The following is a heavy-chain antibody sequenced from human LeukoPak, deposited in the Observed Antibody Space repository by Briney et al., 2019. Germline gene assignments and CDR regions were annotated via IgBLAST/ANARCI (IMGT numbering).Heavy chain of an antibody. Sequence: ASVKVSCKASGYTFTNYGISWVRQAPGQGLEWMGWISAYNGNTNYAQKLQGRVTMTADTSTSTAYMELRSLRSDDAAVYYCARTVYDILTGYYTHFDYWGQGTLVTVSS. CDR2: ISAYNGNT. V-gene: IGHV1-18*01. CDR1: GYTFTNYG. D-gene: IGHD3-9*01. CDR3: ARTVYDILTGYYTHFDY. J-gene: IGHJ4*02.